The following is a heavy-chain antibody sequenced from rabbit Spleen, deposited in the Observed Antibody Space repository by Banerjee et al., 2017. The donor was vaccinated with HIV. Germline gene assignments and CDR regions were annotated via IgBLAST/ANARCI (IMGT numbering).Heavy chain of an antibody. D-gene: IGHD8-1*01. CDR1: GFTLSSYY. CDR2: IAGSSSGFT. Sequence: QEQLKESGGGLVQPGGSLKLSCKASGFTLSSYYMCWVRQAPGKGLEWISCIAGSSSGFTYSATWAKGRFTCSKTSSTTVTLQMTSLTVADTATYFCARDTGSSFSSYGMDLWGQGTLVTVS. V-gene: IGHV1S45*01. J-gene: IGHJ3*01. CDR3: ARDTGSSFSSYGMDL.